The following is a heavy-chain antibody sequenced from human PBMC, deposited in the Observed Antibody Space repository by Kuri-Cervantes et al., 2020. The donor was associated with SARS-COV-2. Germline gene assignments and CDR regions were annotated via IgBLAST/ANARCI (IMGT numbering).Heavy chain of an antibody. J-gene: IGHJ4*02. Sequence: SQTLSLTCGVSGASISGSPHYWDWLRQTPGKGLEWIGNIYYSGNTYYKPSLESRVAIFLDTSKNQFSLRLSSVTAADTAVYYCARHEVLITFGGVIVSYFDYCGQGILV. CDR1: GASISGSPHY. D-gene: IGHD3-16*02. CDR2: IYYSGNT. V-gene: IGHV4-39*01. CDR3: ARHEVLITFGGVIVSYFDY.